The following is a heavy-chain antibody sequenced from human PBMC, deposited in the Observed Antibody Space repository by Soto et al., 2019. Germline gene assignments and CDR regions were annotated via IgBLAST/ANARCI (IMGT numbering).Heavy chain of an antibody. CDR2: IDDSGVGT. Sequence: EVQLLESGGGLVQPGGSLRLSCAASGFTFSTYAMTWVRQAPGKGLEWVSGIDDSGVGTYYADSVKGRLTISRDNSKNMLYLQMGSLRAEDRPVYYCVKGQSSTWSQTGGMDVWGQGTTVTVSS. J-gene: IGHJ6*02. CDR3: VKGQSSTWSQTGGMDV. D-gene: IGHD1-26*01. V-gene: IGHV3-23*01. CDR1: GFTFSTYA.